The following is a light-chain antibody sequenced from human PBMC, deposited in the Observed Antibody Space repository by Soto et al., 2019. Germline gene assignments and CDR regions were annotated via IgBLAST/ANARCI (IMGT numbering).Light chain of an antibody. CDR3: QQTYSTPLT. J-gene: IGKJ4*01. CDR2: AAS. V-gene: IGKV1-39*01. CDR1: QSLGRY. Sequence: DIPMTQSPSSLSASVGEIVTINCRASQSLGRYLNWYQQKPGKAPKFLIYAASSLQSGVPSRFSGSGSGTDFTLTISSLQPEDVATYYCQQTYSTPLTFGGGTKVDIK.